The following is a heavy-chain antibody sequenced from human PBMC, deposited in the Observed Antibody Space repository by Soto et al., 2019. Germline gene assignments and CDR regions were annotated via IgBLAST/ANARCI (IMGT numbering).Heavy chain of an antibody. D-gene: IGHD6-13*01. J-gene: IGHJ4*02. CDR1: GGSISGHS. Sequence: SETLSLICTVSGGSISGHSWGWIRQPPGKGLEWTGYIYHSGTTKYNPSLKSRLSISVDTPKNQFSLKLSSVTAADTAVYYCVRLLTTWQQLTFDFWGQGTLVTVSS. CDR3: VRLLTTWQQLTFDF. CDR2: IYHSGTT. V-gene: IGHV4-59*08.